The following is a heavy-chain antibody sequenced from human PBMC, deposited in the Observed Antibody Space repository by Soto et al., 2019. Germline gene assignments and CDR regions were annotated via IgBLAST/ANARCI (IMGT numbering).Heavy chain of an antibody. CDR3: AKGDSSGWYYYYYYMDV. CDR2: ISYDGSNK. V-gene: IGHV3-30*18. J-gene: IGHJ6*03. CDR1: GFTFSSYG. Sequence: QVQLVESGGGVVQPGRSLRLSCAASGFTFSSYGMHWVRQAPGKGLEWVAVISYDGSNKYYADSVKGRFTISRDNSKNTLYLQMNSLRAEDTAVYYCAKGDSSGWYYYYYYMDVWGKGTTDTVSS. D-gene: IGHD6-19*01.